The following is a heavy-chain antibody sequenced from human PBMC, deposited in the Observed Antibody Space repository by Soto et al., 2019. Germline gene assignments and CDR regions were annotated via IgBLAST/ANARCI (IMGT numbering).Heavy chain of an antibody. Sequence: ASVKVSCKASGYIFSGYYIHWVRQVPGQGLEWMGIINPSGGSTIYAQEFQGRVTMARDTSTSTVYMELSSLRSEDTAMYYCVRSYCGGDCPNNWFDPWGQGTLVTV. CDR3: VRSYCGGDCPNNWFDP. CDR2: INPSGGST. CDR1: GYIFSGYY. D-gene: IGHD2-21*02. J-gene: IGHJ5*02. V-gene: IGHV1-46*01.